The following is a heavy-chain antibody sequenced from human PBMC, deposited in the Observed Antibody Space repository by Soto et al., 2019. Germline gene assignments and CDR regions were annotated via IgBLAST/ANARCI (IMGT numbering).Heavy chain of an antibody. D-gene: IGHD3-22*01. CDR3: AKDRYYDSSGYYLRDAFDI. J-gene: IGHJ3*02. Sequence: SLRLSCAASGSSFYDYSMNWVRPAPGKGRGWVAFIDLSGTTTDYRESVKGRFTISKDKSMKTVYLQMNSLRVEDTAVYYCAKDRYYDSSGYYLRDAFDIWGQGTMVTVSS. CDR1: GSSFYDYS. CDR2: IDLSGTTT. V-gene: IGHV3-23*03.